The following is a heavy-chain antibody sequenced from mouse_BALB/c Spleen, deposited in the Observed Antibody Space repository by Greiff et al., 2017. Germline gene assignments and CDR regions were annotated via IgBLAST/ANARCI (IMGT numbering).Heavy chain of an antibody. Sequence: EVKLMESGPELVKPGASVKISCKASGYTFTDYNMHWVKQSHGKSLEWIGYIYPYNGGTGYNQKFKSKATLTVDNSSSTAYMELRSLTSEDSAVYYCARVTGGGRYFDVWGAGTTVTVSS. CDR1: GYTFTDYN. D-gene: IGHD4-1*01. V-gene: IGHV1S29*02. CDR3: ARVTGGGRYFDV. J-gene: IGHJ1*01. CDR2: IYPYNGGT.